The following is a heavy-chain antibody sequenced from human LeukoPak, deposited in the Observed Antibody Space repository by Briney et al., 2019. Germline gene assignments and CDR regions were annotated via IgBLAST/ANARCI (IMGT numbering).Heavy chain of an antibody. Sequence: GGSLRLSCAASGFTFSSYSMNWVRQAPGKGLEWVSYISSSSSTIHYADSVKGRFTISRDNAKNSLYLRMNSLRAEDTAVYYCARGRFTFGGVFDYWGQGTLVTVSS. J-gene: IGHJ4*02. D-gene: IGHD3-16*01. CDR3: ARGRFTFGGVFDY. CDR1: GFTFSSYS. CDR2: ISSSSSTI. V-gene: IGHV3-48*01.